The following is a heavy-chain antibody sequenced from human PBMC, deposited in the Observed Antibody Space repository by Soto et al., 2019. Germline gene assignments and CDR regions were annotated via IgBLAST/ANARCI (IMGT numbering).Heavy chain of an antibody. CDR1: GFTFSSYG. V-gene: IGHV3-30*18. CDR3: AKDKSPSIAAAGTPPTR. D-gene: IGHD6-13*01. Sequence: GGSLRLSCAASGFTFSSYGMHWVRQAPGKGLEWVAVISYDGSNKYYADSVKGRFTISRDNSKNTLYLQMNSLRAEDTAVYYCAKDKSPSIAAAGTPPTRWGQGTLVTVSS. J-gene: IGHJ4*02. CDR2: ISYDGSNK.